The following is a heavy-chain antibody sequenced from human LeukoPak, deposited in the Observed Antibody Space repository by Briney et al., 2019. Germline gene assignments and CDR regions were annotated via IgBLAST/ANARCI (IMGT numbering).Heavy chain of an antibody. CDR2: INGDGRNI. V-gene: IGHV3-74*01. Sequence: GGSLRLSCAASGFTFSSYWMHWVRQDPRKGLVWVSRINGDGRNINYADSVRGRFTISRDNAKNTLYLQMNTLRVEDTAVYYCTRDLMDYDVSTGLHHYYMDVWGQGTMVTVSS. CDR1: GFTFSSYW. J-gene: IGHJ6*02. D-gene: IGHD3-9*01. CDR3: TRDLMDYDVSTGLHHYYMDV.